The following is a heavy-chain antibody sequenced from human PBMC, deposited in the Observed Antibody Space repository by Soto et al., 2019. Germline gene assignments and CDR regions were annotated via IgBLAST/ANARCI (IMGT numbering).Heavy chain of an antibody. CDR2: IIPIFGTA. Sequence: SVKVSCKASGGTFSSYAISWVRQAPGQGLEWMGGIIPIFGTANYAQKFQGRVTITADESTSTAYMELSSLRSEDTAVYYCARDRKGYSSSWNPNWFDPWGQGTMVTFSS. V-gene: IGHV1-69*13. CDR1: GGTFSSYA. J-gene: IGHJ5*02. D-gene: IGHD6-13*01. CDR3: ARDRKGYSSSWNPNWFDP.